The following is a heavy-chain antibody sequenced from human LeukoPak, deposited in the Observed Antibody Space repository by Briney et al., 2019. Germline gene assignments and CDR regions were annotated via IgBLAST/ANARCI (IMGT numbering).Heavy chain of an antibody. CDR1: GYTFTSYG. D-gene: IGHD1-26*01. V-gene: IGHV1-18*01. CDR3: ARDILRNPIVGATTGFDY. J-gene: IGHJ4*02. Sequence: ASVKVSCKASGYTFTSYGISWVRQAPGQGLEWMGWISAYNGNTNYAQKLQGRVPMTTDTSTSTAYMGLRSLRSDDTAVYYCARDILRNPIVGATTGFDYWGQGTLVTVSS. CDR2: ISAYNGNT.